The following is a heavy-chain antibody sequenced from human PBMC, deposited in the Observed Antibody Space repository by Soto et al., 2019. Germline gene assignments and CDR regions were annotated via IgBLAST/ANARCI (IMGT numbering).Heavy chain of an antibody. CDR1: GFSFSSYT. CDR3: AREYSLGVVDPGY. CDR2: ISHDGGDK. D-gene: IGHD3-22*01. J-gene: IGHJ4*02. V-gene: IGHV3-30*04. Sequence: QVQLVESGGGLVQPGRSLRLSCAASGFSFSSYTMHWVRQTPGKGLERVAVISHDGGDKYYADSVKGRFTISRDNSKNTMYLQMNCWRREDTSVYCCAREYSLGVVDPGYWGQGIMVTVSS.